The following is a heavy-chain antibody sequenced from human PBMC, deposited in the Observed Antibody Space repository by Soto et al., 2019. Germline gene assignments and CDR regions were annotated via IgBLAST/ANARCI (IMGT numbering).Heavy chain of an antibody. CDR1: GYTFTSYG. V-gene: IGHV1-18*01. D-gene: IGHD2-21*02. CDR3: AREAAREEVTAFDP. CDR2: ISAYNGNT. J-gene: IGHJ5*02. Sequence: ASVKVSCKASGYTFTSYGISWVRQAPGQGLEWMGWISAYNGNTNYAQKLQGRVTMTTDTSTCTAYMELRSLRSDDTAVYYCAREAAREEVTAFDPWGQGTLVTVSS.